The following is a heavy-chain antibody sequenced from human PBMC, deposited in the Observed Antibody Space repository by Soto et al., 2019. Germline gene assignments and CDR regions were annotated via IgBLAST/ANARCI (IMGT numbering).Heavy chain of an antibody. D-gene: IGHD6-6*01. CDR1: GGSISSGDYY. CDR2: IYYSGTT. Sequence: QVQLQESGPGLVKPSQTLSLTCTVSGGSISSGDYYWSWVRQPPGKGLEWIAYIYYSGTTYYNPSLKSLVTMSRDTYKNQCSLKLESVTAAYTAVYYCAREVGEFDYSSSSAAFDIWGQGTMVTVSS. CDR3: AREVGEFDYSSSSAAFDI. V-gene: IGHV4-30-4*01. J-gene: IGHJ3*02.